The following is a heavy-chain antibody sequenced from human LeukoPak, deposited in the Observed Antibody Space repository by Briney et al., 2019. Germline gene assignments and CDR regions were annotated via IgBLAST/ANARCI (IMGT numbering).Heavy chain of an antibody. Sequence: SVKVSCKASGYTFTSYAMNWVRQAPGQGLGWMGGIIPLFGTANYAQRFQGRLTISTDDSTTTAYMELSSLTSGDTAVYYCARSKLPAALIDVFHFWGQGTLVTVSS. CDR1: GYTFTSYA. CDR2: IIPLFGTA. J-gene: IGHJ3*01. V-gene: IGHV1-69*05. CDR3: ARSKLPAALIDVFHF. D-gene: IGHD2-2*01.